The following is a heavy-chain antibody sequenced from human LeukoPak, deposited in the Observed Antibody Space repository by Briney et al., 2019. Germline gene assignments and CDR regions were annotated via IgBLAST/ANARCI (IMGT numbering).Heavy chain of an antibody. J-gene: IGHJ4*02. CDR1: GFTFSSYA. Sequence: GGSLRLSCAASGFTFSSYAMSWVRQAPGKGLEWVSAISGSGGSTYYADSVKGRFTISRDNSKNTLYLQMNSLRAEDTAVYYCAKDRPTTVVTQLGDWYFDYWGQGTLVTVSS. CDR2: ISGSGGST. D-gene: IGHD4-23*01. V-gene: IGHV3-23*01. CDR3: AKDRPTTVVTQLGDWYFDY.